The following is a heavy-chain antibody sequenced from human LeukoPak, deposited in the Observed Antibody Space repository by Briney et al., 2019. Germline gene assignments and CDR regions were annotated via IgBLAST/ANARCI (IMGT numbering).Heavy chain of an antibody. CDR2: INPSGGST. CDR1: GYTFTSYY. V-gene: IGHV1-46*01. D-gene: IGHD2-21*02. Sequence: ASVKVSCKASGYTFTSYYMHWMRQAPGQGLEWMGIINPSGGSTGYSQKFQGRVTMTRDTSTSTVYMDLSSLRSEDTAVYYCVRQYQGDSFGYWGQGTLVTVSS. CDR3: VRQYQGDSFGY. J-gene: IGHJ4*02.